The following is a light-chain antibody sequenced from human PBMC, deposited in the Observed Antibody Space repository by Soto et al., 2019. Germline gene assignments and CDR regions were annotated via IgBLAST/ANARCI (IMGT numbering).Light chain of an antibody. V-gene: IGLV2-8*01. CDR1: SGDIGAYNY. Sequence: SVLTQSPSASASPGQSVTISCTGSSGDIGAYNYVSWYQQHPGKAPKLIIYEVNKRPSGVPDRFSGSKSGITASLTVSGLQADDEADYYCVAHAGSNTGGFGGGTMVTVL. CDR3: VAHAGSNTGG. CDR2: EVN. J-gene: IGLJ3*02.